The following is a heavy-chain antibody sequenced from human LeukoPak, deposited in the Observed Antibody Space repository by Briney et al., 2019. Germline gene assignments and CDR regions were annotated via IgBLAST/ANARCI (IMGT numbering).Heavy chain of an antibody. CDR3: AKDGGYGGALFDS. CDR1: GFTFSSYA. J-gene: IGHJ4*02. D-gene: IGHD4-23*01. V-gene: IGHV3-30*02. Sequence: PGGSLRLSCAASGFTFSSYAMHWVRQAPGKGLQWVSFIRYDGTTKYYADSVKGRFTISRDNSKNTLYLQMNSLGVDDTAVYYCAKDGGYGGALFDSWGQGTLVTVSS. CDR2: IRYDGTTK.